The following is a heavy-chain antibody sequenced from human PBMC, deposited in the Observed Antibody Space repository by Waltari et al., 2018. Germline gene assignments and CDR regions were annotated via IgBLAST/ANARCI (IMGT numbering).Heavy chain of an antibody. V-gene: IGHV1-2*02. CDR1: AYTSSHTH. D-gene: IGHD1-1*01. CDR2: IITNSGGT. J-gene: IGHJ4*02. Sequence: QVQLVQSGAEVKMPGAAVKVSFNASAYTSSHTHVHWVRQAPGQGLQWLGRIITNSGGTDYAQEFQGRVTMTRDTSISTVYMELSSVRSDDTAVYYCVRENWYYDYWGQGTQVTVSS. CDR3: VRENWYYDY.